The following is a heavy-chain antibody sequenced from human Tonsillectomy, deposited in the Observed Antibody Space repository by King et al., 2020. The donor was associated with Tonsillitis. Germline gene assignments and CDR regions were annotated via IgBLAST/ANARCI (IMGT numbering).Heavy chain of an antibody. D-gene: IGHD6-19*01. CDR2: ISYDGSNK. J-gene: IGHJ3*02. Sequence: VQLVESGGGVVQPGRSLRLSCAASGFTFSSYGMHWVRQAPGKGLEWVAVISYDGSNKYYADSVKGRFTISRDNSKNTLYLQMNSMRAEDTAVYYSAKLLSLLKVRIALAFDAFDIWGQGTMVTVSS. CDR3: AKLLSLLKVRIALAFDAFDI. CDR1: GFTFSSYG. V-gene: IGHV3-30*18.